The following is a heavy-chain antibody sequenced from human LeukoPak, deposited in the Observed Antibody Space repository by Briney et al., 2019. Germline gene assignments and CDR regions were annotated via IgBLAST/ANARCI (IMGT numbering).Heavy chain of an antibody. J-gene: IGHJ4*02. CDR1: GYTFTSYY. CDR2: INPSGGST. V-gene: IGHV1-46*01. CDR3: ARDPRIVVVTPLYYFDY. Sequence: ASVKVSCKASGYTFTSYYMHWVRQAPGQGLEWMGIINPSGGSTSYAQKLQGRVTMTRDTSTSTVYMELSSLRSEDTAVYYCARDPRIVVVTPLYYFDYWGQGTLVTVSS. D-gene: IGHD3-22*01.